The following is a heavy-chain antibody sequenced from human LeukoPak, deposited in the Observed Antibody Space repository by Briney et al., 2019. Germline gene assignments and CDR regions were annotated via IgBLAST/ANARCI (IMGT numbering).Heavy chain of an antibody. CDR2: ISSSSSYI. Sequence: GGSLRLSCAASGFTFSSYSMNWVRQAPGKGLEWVSSISSSSSYIYYADSVKGRFTISRDNAKNSLYLQMSSLRAEDTAVYYCATDQSRAIVVPVFDAFDIWGQGTMVTVSS. CDR1: GFTFSSYS. D-gene: IGHD2-2*01. J-gene: IGHJ3*02. V-gene: IGHV3-21*01. CDR3: ATDQSRAIVVPVFDAFDI.